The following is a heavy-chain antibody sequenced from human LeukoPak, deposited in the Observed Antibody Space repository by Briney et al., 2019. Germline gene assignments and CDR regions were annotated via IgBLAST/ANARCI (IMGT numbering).Heavy chain of an antibody. CDR1: GGSFSGYY. Sequence: SETLPLTCGVYGGSFSGYYWTWIRQPPGKGLEWIGEINHSGSTNYIPSLKSRVTVSLDTSKNQFSLKLTSVTAADTAVYYCAGGATPGVFWGQGTLVTVSS. CDR3: AGGATPGVF. V-gene: IGHV4-34*01. CDR2: INHSGST. D-gene: IGHD3-10*01. J-gene: IGHJ4*02.